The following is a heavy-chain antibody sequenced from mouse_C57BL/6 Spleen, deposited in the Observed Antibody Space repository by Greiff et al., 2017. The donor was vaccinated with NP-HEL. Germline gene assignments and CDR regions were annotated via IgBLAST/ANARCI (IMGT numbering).Heavy chain of an antibody. J-gene: IGHJ2*01. V-gene: IGHV5-17*01. D-gene: IGHD1-3*01. CDR2: ISSGSSTI. CDR3: AKNNIGYFDY. Sequence: EVKLQESGGGLVKPGGSLKLSCAASGFTFSDYGMHWVRQAPEKGLEWVAYISSGSSTIYYADTVKGRFTISRDNAKNTLFLQMTSLRSEDTAMYYCAKNNIGYFDYWGQGTTLTVSS. CDR1: GFTFSDYG.